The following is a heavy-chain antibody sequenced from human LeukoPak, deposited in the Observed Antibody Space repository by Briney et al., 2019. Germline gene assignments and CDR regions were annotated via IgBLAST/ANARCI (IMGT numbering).Heavy chain of an antibody. J-gene: IGHJ4*02. D-gene: IGHD3-3*01. CDR3: ARGVVITGLDY. CDR1: GGFISSYY. V-gene: IGHV4-59*01. CDR2: IYSSGNT. Sequence: SETESLTCTVSGGFISSYYWNWLRQTPGKGLEWIGSIYSSGNTNYNPSLKSRVTISVDTSKNQFSLMLTSVTAADTAVYYCARGVVITGLDYWGQGTLVTVSS.